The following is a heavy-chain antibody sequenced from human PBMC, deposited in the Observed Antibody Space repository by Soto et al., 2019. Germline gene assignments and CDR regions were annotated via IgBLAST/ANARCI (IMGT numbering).Heavy chain of an antibody. D-gene: IGHD2-15*01. CDR2: ISSSSSYT. Sequence: QVQLVESGGGLVKPGGSLRLSCAASGFTFSDYYMSWIRQAPGKGLEWVSYISSSSSYTNYADSVKGRFTISRDNAKNSLYLQMHSLRAEDTAMYYCASLKGYCSGGSCYRAFDIWGQGTMVTVSS. CDR3: ASLKGYCSGGSCYRAFDI. CDR1: GFTFSDYY. V-gene: IGHV3-11*06. J-gene: IGHJ3*02.